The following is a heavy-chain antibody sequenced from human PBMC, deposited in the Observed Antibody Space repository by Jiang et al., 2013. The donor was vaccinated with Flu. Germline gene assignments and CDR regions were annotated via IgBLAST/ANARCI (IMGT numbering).Heavy chain of an antibody. CDR1: GFSLSTSGMC. D-gene: IGHD3-9*01. CDR3: ARAQRSGFDYDY. CDR2: IDWDDDK. Sequence: KPTQTLTLTCTFSGFSLSTSGMCVSWIRQPPGKALEWLARIDWDDDKYYSTSLKTRLTISKDTSKNQVVLTMTNMDPVDTATYYCARAQRSGFDYDYWGQGTLVTVSS. V-gene: IGHV2-70*11. J-gene: IGHJ4*02.